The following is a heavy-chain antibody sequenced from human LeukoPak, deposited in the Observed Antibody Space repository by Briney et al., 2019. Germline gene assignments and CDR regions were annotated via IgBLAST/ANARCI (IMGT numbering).Heavy chain of an antibody. CDR3: ARDGYLAGLDY. CDR2: IQDNGNQK. J-gene: IGHJ4*01. V-gene: IGHV3-7*01. Sequence: PGGSLRLSCAASGFTFRRNWMTWVRQAPGKGLELVASIQDNGNQKIYVDSVKGRFTISRDNAQSSLSLQMNSLRGEDSAVYYCARDGYLAGLDYWGQGTLVTVAS. CDR1: GFTFRRNW. D-gene: IGHD5-18*01.